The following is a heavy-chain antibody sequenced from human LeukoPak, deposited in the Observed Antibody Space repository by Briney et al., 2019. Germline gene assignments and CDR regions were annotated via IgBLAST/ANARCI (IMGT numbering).Heavy chain of an antibody. Sequence: GASVKVSCKASGYTFTEYYIHWLRQAPGQGLEWMGWVTPSTGDTFYAQSFRGRVTMTRDTSISTAYMQLGGLKSDDTAVYYCARDIAPSGSWWFDSWGQGTLVSVSS. V-gene: IGHV1-2*02. D-gene: IGHD6-13*01. J-gene: IGHJ5*01. CDR1: GYTFTEYY. CDR2: VTPSTGDT. CDR3: ARDIAPSGSWWFDS.